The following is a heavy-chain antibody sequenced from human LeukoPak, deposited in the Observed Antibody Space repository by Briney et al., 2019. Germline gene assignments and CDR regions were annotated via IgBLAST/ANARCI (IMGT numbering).Heavy chain of an antibody. D-gene: IGHD3-16*02. Sequence: KPSETLSLTCTVSGGSISTYYWTWIRQPPGKGLEWIGHIYYSGSTNKNPSLKSRLTISVNTSNNQFSLKLSSVTAADTAIYYCARSLSVSLKYAFDIWGQGTMVTVSS. J-gene: IGHJ3*02. CDR3: ARSLSVSLKYAFDI. CDR1: GGSISTYY. V-gene: IGHV4-59*01. CDR2: IYYSGST.